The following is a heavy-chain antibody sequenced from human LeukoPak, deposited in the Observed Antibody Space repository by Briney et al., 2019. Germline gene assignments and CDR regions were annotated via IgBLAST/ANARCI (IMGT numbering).Heavy chain of an antibody. CDR3: ARLYYYDSSGYYFPFDY. V-gene: IGHV1-2*02. Sequence: EASVKVSCQASGYTFTGYYMHWVRQAPGQGLEWMGWINPNSGGTNYAQKFQGRVAMTRDTSISTAYMELSRLRSDDTAVYYCARLYYYDSSGYYFPFDYWGQGTLVTVSS. D-gene: IGHD3-22*01. CDR1: GYTFTGYY. CDR2: INPNSGGT. J-gene: IGHJ4*02.